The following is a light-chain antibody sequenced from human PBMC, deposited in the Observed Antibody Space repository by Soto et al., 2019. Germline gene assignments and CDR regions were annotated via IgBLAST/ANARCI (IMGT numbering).Light chain of an antibody. J-gene: IGKJ1*01. CDR1: QTISSY. V-gene: IGKV1-39*01. Sequence: DIQMTQSPSSLSASVGDRVTVTCRASQTISSYLSWYQQKPGEAPKLLIYGAYTRATGIPDRFSGSGSGTDFTLSVRTLEPEDFAVYYCKQYRISPWTFGQGTKVDIK. CDR2: GAY. CDR3: KQYRISPWT.